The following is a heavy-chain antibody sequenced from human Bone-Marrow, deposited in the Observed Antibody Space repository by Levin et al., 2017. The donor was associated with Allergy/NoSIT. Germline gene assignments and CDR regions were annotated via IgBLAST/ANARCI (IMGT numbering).Heavy chain of an antibody. V-gene: IGHV1-18*01. D-gene: IGHD6-13*01. CDR3: ASGGYSSSFPYYDYGMDV. J-gene: IGHJ6*02. CDR2: ISAYNGNT. CDR1: GYTFTSYG. Sequence: GESLKISCKASGYTFTSYGISWVRQAPGQGLEWMGWISAYNGNTNYAQKLQGRVTMTTDTSTSTAYMELRSLRSDDTAVYYCASGGYSSSFPYYDYGMDVWGQGTTVTVSS.